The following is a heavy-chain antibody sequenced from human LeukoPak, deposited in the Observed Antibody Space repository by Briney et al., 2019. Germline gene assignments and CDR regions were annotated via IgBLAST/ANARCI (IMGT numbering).Heavy chain of an antibody. CDR2: INSDGSST. CDR3: ARGGSRVYCSSTSCYSVRGYFDY. Sequence: PGGSLGLSCAASGFTFSSYWMHWVRQASGKGLVWVSRINSDGSSTSYADSVKGRFTISRDNAKNTLYLQMNSLRAEDTAVYYCARGGSRVYCSSTSCYSVRGYFDYWGQGTLVTVSS. CDR1: GFTFSSYW. V-gene: IGHV3-74*01. J-gene: IGHJ4*02. D-gene: IGHD2-2*01.